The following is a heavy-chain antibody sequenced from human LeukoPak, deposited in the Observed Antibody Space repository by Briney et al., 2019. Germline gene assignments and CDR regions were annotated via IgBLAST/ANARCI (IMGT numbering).Heavy chain of an antibody. D-gene: IGHD4-17*01. J-gene: IGHJ6*02. V-gene: IGHV1-18*01. Sequence: ASVKVSCKASGGTFSSYAISWVRQAPGQGLEWMGWISAYNGNTNYAQKLQGRVTMTTDTSTSTAYMELRSLRSDDTAVYYCARGRGILNDYGDYYYYGMDVWGQGTTVTVSS. CDR3: ARGRGILNDYGDYYYYGMDV. CDR1: GGTFSSYA. CDR2: ISAYNGNT.